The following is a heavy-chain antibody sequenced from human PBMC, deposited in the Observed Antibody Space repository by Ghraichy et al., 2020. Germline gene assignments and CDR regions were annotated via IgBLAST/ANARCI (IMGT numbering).Heavy chain of an antibody. CDR1: GCSISSSSYY. CDR3: AGLGGPGPNWFDP. Sequence: GSLSLTCTVSGCSISSSSYYWGWIRQPPGKGLEWIGSIYYSGSTYYNPSLKSRVTIFVDTSKNQFSLKLSSVTAADTAVHYCAGLGGPGPNWFDPWGQGTLVTVSS. J-gene: IGHJ5*02. CDR2: IYYSGST. D-gene: IGHD3-10*01. V-gene: IGHV4-39*01.